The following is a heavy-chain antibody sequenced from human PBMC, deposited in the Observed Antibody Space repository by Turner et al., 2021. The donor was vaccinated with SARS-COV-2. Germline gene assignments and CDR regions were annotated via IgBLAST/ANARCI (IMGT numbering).Heavy chain of an antibody. CDR2: ISGSGGST. V-gene: IGHV3-23*01. Sequence: EVQLLESGGGLVQPGTSLRLSCAASGFTFSSYAMSWVRRAPGKGLEWVSAISGSGGSTYYAASVKRRFTISRDNSKNTLYLQMNSLRAEDTAVYYCAQAGLEISSHFDYWGQGNLVTVSS. J-gene: IGHJ4*02. CDR1: GFTFSSYA. CDR3: AQAGLEISSHFDY. D-gene: IGHD3-3*01.